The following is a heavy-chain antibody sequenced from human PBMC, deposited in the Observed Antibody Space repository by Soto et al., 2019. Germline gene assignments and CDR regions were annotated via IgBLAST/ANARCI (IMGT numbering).Heavy chain of an antibody. CDR3: ARESYYFDY. CDR2: ISYDGSNK. Sequence: PGGPLRLSCAASGFTFSTYPMHWVRQAPGKGLEWVAVISYDGSNKYYADSVKGRFTISRDNSKNTLYLQMNSLRAEDTAVYYCARESYYFDYWGQGTLVTVSS. J-gene: IGHJ4*02. V-gene: IGHV3-30-3*01. CDR1: GFTFSTYP.